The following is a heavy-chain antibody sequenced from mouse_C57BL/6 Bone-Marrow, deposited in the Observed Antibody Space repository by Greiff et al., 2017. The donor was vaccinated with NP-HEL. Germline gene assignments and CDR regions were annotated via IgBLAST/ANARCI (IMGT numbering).Heavy chain of an antibody. CDR2: ISDGGSYT. CDR1: GFTFSSYA. Sequence: EVMLVESGGGLVKPGGSLKLSCAASGFTFSSYAMSWVRETPEKTLEWVATISDGGSYTYYPDNVKGRFTISRDNAKNNLYLQMSHLKSEDTAMYYCARDRGSSGPPFAYWGQGTLVTVSA. V-gene: IGHV5-4*01. J-gene: IGHJ3*01. D-gene: IGHD3-2*02. CDR3: ARDRGSSGPPFAY.